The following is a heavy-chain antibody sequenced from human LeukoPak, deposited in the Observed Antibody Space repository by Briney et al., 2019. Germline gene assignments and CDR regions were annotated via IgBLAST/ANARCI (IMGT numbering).Heavy chain of an antibody. D-gene: IGHD7-27*01. Sequence: SETLSLTCTVSGGSISSYYWSWIRQAPGKGLEWIGSIYYSGSTYYNPSLKSRVTISVDTSKNQFSLKLSSVTAADTAVYYCTRRELGIAAFDIWGQGTMVTVSS. V-gene: IGHV4-39*01. J-gene: IGHJ3*02. CDR1: GGSISSYY. CDR2: IYYSGST. CDR3: TRRELGIAAFDI.